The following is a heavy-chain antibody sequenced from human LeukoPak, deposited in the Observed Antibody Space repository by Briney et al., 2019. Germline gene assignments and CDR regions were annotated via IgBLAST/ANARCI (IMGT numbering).Heavy chain of an antibody. D-gene: IGHD6-13*01. CDR2: INPSGGST. J-gene: IGHJ5*02. Sequence: ASVKVSCKASGYTFTSYYMHWVRQAPGQGLEWMGIINPSGGSTSYAQKFQGRVTMTRDMSTSTVYMELSSLRFEDTAVYYCARWGGSVSSSWYDNWFDPWGQGTLVTVSS. CDR1: GYTFTSYY. CDR3: ARWGGSVSSSWYDNWFDP. V-gene: IGHV1-46*01.